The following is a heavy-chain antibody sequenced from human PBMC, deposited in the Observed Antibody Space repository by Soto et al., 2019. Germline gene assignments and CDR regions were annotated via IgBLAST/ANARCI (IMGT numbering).Heavy chain of an antibody. CDR2: IYYSGST. D-gene: IGHD4-17*01. Sequence: PSETLSLTCAVSGGSVSSGASYWSRIRQPPGKGLEWIGDIYYSGSTYYNASLTSRVTISLDTSKNQVSLKLTSVTAADTAVYYCAGTYGQTSAFDPWGQGSLVTVSS. CDR3: AGTYGQTSAFDP. CDR1: GGSVSSGASY. J-gene: IGHJ5*02. V-gene: IGHV4-30-4*01.